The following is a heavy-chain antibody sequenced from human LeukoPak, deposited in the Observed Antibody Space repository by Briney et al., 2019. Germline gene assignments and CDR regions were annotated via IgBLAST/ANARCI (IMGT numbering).Heavy chain of an antibody. J-gene: IGHJ3*02. D-gene: IGHD4-11*01. V-gene: IGHV4-59*08. CDR2: IYYSGST. CDR3: ARAPSTEDAFDI. Sequence: PSETLSLTCTVSGGSISSYYWSWIRQPPGKGLEWIGYIYYSGSTNYNPSLKSRVTISVDTSKNQFSLKLSSVTAADTAVYYCARAPSTEDAFDIWGQGTMVTVSS. CDR1: GGSISSYY.